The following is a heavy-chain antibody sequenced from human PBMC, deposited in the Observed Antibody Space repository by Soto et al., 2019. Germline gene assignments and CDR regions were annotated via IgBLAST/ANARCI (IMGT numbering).Heavy chain of an antibody. CDR2: IYWDDDK. D-gene: IGHD4-17*01. Sequence: QITLKESGPTLVKPTQTLTLTCTFSGFSLSTSGVGVGWIRHPPGKALAWLALIYWDDDKRYSPYLKSRLTITKDTSKNQVVLTMTNMDPVDTATYYCAHGWPNYGDAGSYFDYWGQGTLVTVSS. J-gene: IGHJ4*02. CDR3: AHGWPNYGDAGSYFDY. V-gene: IGHV2-5*02. CDR1: GFSLSTSGVG.